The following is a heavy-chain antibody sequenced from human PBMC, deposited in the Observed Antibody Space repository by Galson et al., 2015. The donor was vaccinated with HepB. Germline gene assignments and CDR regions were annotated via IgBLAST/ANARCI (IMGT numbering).Heavy chain of an antibody. V-gene: IGHV3-15*01. J-gene: IGHJ5*02. CDR3: TTDVYYSTYWSWLDP. D-gene: IGHD2-8*02. CDR2: IKSKTDGETI. Sequence: LRLSCAASGFPFNNAWMTWVRQAPGMGLEWVGRIKSKTDGETIDYAAPVKGRFTISRDDSKNRLYLQMNSLKTEDTAVYYCTTDVYYSTYWSWLDPWGQGTLVTVSS. CDR1: GFPFNNAW.